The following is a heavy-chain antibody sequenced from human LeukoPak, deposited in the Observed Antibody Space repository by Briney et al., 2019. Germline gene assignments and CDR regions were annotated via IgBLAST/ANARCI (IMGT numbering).Heavy chain of an antibody. V-gene: IGHV4-59*08. Sequence: SETLSLTCTVSGGSISDYYWSWIRQPPGKGLEWIGHIYYSGSTKYDLSLESRVSISVDTSKNQFFLKLSSVTAADTAVYYCAANLWSGAFDIWGQGTMVTVSS. CDR1: GGSISDYY. CDR3: AANLWSGAFDI. D-gene: IGHD3-10*01. CDR2: IYYSGST. J-gene: IGHJ3*02.